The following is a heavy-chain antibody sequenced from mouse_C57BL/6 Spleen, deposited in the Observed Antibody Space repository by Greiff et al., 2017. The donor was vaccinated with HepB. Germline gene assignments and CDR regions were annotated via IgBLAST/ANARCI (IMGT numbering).Heavy chain of an antibody. J-gene: IGHJ3*01. V-gene: IGHV1-52*01. D-gene: IGHD1-1*01. CDR1: GYTFTSYW. CDR2: IDPSDSET. Sequence: QVQLQQPGAELVRPGSSVKLSCKASGYTFTSYWMHWVKQRPIQGLEWIGNIDPSDSETHYNQKFKDKATLTVDKSSSPAYMQLSSLTSEDSAVYYCARGYYYGSSYAWFAYWGQGTLVTVSA. CDR3: ARGYYYGSSYAWFAY.